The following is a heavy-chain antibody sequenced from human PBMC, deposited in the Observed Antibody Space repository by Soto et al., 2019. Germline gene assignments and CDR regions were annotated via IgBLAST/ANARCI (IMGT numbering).Heavy chain of an antibody. CDR1: GFTFKLAW. J-gene: IGHJ4*02. CDR2: IKSSLAGGAT. Sequence: EVQLVESWGGLIKPGGSLRLSCAGSGFTFKLAWMSWVRQAPGKGLEWVGRIKSSLAGGATDYAAPVKGRFTISGDDSRNTADGPWNSLKAEDAAMYFCTAESAYGDFLVDYWGQGTLVTVSS. D-gene: IGHD4-17*01. V-gene: IGHV3-15*01. CDR3: TAESAYGDFLVDY.